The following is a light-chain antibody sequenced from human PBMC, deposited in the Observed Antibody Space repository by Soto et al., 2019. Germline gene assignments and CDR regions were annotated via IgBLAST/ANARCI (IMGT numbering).Light chain of an antibody. J-gene: IGKJ1*01. CDR2: GAS. CDR3: QKLDAYPPWT. Sequence: QLTQSPSSLSASVGDRVTLTCRASQGISSNLAWYQQKPGRAPKLLIFGASTLQSGVPSRFSGSGSGTDCTLTISSLQPEDFATYFCQKLDAYPPWTFGQGTKVEIK. V-gene: IGKV1-9*01. CDR1: QGISSN.